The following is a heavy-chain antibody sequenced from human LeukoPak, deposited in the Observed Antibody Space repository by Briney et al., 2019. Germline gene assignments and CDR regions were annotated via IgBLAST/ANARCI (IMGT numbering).Heavy chain of an antibody. V-gene: IGHV3-7*03. CDR3: ARDWGGYYYDSSGPLEGYFDY. J-gene: IGHJ4*02. D-gene: IGHD3-22*01. Sequence: GGSLRLSCVASRFIFSVYGMHWVRQAPGKGLEWVANIKQDGSEKYYVDSVKGRFTISRDNAKNSLYLQMNSLRAEDTAVYYCARDWGGYYYDSSGPLEGYFDYWGQGTLVTVSS. CDR2: IKQDGSEK. CDR1: RFIFSVYG.